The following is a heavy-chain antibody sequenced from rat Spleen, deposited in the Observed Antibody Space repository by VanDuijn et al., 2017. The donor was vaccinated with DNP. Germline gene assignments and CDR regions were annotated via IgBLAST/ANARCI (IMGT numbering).Heavy chain of an antibody. Sequence: QVQLKESGPGLVQPSETLSLTCTVSGFSLTSYSVSWVRQPSGKGPEWMGRMWYDGDTAYNSAVQSRLSISRDTSKSQVFLKMNSLQPEDTGTYYCARQGEGFNWYFDFWGPGTMVTVSS. CDR3: ARQGEGFNWYFDF. D-gene: IGHD4-4*01. J-gene: IGHJ1*01. CDR1: GFSLTSYS. CDR2: MWYDGDT. V-gene: IGHV2S18*01.